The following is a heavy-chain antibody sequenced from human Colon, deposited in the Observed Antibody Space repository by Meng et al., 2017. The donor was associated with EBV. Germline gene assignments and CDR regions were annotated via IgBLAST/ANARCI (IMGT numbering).Heavy chain of an antibody. J-gene: IGHJ4*02. V-gene: IGHV4-30-4*01. CDR1: GGSINSGDYY. CDR3: ARNYYFDY. CDR2: IYYIGST. Sequence: QVRLQVAGPGLVKPSQTRSLTCTVSGGSINSGDYYWSWIREPPGKGLEWIGYIYYIGSTYYNPSLKSRVTISMDTSKNQFSLRLSSVTAADTAVYYCARNYYFDYWGQGTLVTVSS.